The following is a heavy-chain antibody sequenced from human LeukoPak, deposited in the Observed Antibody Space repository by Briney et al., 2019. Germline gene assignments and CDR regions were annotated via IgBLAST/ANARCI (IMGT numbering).Heavy chain of an antibody. CDR2: ISSSGSTI. CDR3: AKAHYDILTGSSN. J-gene: IGHJ4*02. D-gene: IGHD3-9*01. V-gene: IGHV3-48*03. CDR1: GFTFSSYE. Sequence: GGSLRLSCAASGFTFSSYEMNWVRQAPGKGLEWVSYISSSGSTIYYADSVKGRFTISRDNAKNSLYLQMNSLRAEDTAVYYCAKAHYDILTGSSNWGQGTLVTVSS.